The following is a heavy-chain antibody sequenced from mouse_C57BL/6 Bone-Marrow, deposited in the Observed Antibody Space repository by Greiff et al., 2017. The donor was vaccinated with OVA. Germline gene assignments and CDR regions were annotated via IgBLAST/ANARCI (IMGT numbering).Heavy chain of an antibody. CDR1: GYTFTEYT. V-gene: IGHV1-62-2*01. Sequence: QVQLQQSGAELVKPGASVKLSCKASGYTFTEYTRKGGKQRYGEGREGIGWFYPGSGSIKYNEKVKDKATLTADKSSSTVYMELSRLTSEDSAVYFGARHNYGSSHWYCDVWGTGTTVTVSS. CDR2: FYPGSGSI. CDR3: ARHNYGSSHWYCDV. J-gene: IGHJ1*03. D-gene: IGHD1-1*01.